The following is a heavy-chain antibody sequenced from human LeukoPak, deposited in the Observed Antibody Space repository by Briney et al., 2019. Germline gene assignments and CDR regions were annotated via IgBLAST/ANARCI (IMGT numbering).Heavy chain of an antibody. V-gene: IGHV1-24*01. CDR1: GFTFSSYG. CDR2: FDPEDGET. CDR3: ATALLRRGEFDP. J-gene: IGHJ5*02. D-gene: IGHD3-10*01. Sequence: PGGSLRLSCAASGFTFSSYGMHWVRQAPGKGLEWMGGFDPEDGETIYAQKFQGRVTMTEDTSTDTAYMELSSLRSEDTAVYYCATALLRRGEFDPWGQGTLVTVSS.